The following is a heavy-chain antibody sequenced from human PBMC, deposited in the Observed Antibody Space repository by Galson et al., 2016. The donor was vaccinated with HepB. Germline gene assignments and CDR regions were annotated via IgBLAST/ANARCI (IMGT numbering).Heavy chain of an antibody. CDR3: AKPFLSSGLYYFDY. CDR1: GFTFSSYG. CDR2: ISQDGSNK. D-gene: IGHD6-19*01. V-gene: IGHV3-30*18. J-gene: IGHJ4*02. Sequence: SLRLSCAASGFTFSSYGMHWVRQAPGKGLEWMAVISQDGSNKYYADSVKGRFTISRDTSNNTLYLQMNSLRAEDTAVYYCAKPFLSSGLYYFDYWGQGTLVTVAS.